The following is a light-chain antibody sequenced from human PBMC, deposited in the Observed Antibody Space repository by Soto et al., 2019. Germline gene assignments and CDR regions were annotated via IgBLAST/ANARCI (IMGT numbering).Light chain of an antibody. Sequence: EIVLTQSPGTLSLSPGERATLSCRASQSVSSSYLSWYQQKPRQAPRLVIYGASSRDTGIPDRFSGSGSGTDFTLTISRLEPEDFAVYYCQQYGSSPQTFGQGTKVAIK. CDR1: QSVSSSY. CDR2: GAS. V-gene: IGKV3-20*01. CDR3: QQYGSSPQT. J-gene: IGKJ1*01.